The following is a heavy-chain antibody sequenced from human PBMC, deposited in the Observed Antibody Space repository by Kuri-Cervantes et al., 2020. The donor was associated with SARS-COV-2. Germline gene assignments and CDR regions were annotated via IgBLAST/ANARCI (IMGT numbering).Heavy chain of an antibody. V-gene: IGHV3-48*03. CDR1: GFTFGDYA. CDR3: ARSWGRSSSWYDAFDI. CDR2: ISSSGSTI. J-gene: IGHJ3*02. Sequence: GESLKISCTASGFTFGDYAMNWVRQAPGKGLEWVSYISSSGSTIYYADSVKGRFTISRDNAKNSLYLQMNSLRAEDTAVYYCARSWGRSSSWYDAFDIWGQGTMVTVSS. D-gene: IGHD6-13*01.